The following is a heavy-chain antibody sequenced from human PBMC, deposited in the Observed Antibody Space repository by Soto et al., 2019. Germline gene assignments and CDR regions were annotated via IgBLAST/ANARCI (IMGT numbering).Heavy chain of an antibody. Sequence: QVQLVEPGGGVVHPGRSLRLSCTASGFNFSDFGMHWVRQAPGKGLERLALISSDGSNKFYADAARDRLTDTRDRYDNTLNLHISEVRNDNTAMYYDVKDYARGQMGVSLDSWGHGNVVIVYS. CDR1: GFNFSDFG. CDR3: VKDYARGQMGVSLDS. J-gene: IGHJ5*01. CDR2: ISSDGSNK. D-gene: IGHD1-26*01. V-gene: IGHV3-30*18.